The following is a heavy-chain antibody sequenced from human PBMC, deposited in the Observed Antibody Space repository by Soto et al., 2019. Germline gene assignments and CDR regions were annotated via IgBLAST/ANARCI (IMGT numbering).Heavy chain of an antibody. D-gene: IGHD2-2*01. J-gene: IGHJ6*02. CDR1: GGSLSGYY. V-gene: IGHV4-34*01. CDR2: INHSGST. Sequence: SETLSLTCAVYGGSLSGYYWSWIRQPPGKGLEWIGEINHSGSTNYNPSLKSRVTISVDTSKNQFSLKLSSVTAADTAVYYCARDSSTSHYYGMDVWGQGTTVTVSS. CDR3: ARDSSTSHYYGMDV.